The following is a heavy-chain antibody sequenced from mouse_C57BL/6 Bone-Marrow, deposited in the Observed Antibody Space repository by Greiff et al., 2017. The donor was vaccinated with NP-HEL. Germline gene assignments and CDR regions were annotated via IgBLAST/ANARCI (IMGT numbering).Heavy chain of an antibody. Sequence: QVQLQQSGSELRSPGSSVKLSCKDFDSEVFPIAYMSWVRQKPGHGFEWIGGILPSIGRTIYGEKFEDKATLDADTLSNTAYLELNSLTSEDSAIYYCARHYYGTPYGGAMDYWGQGTSVTVSS. D-gene: IGHD1-1*01. V-gene: IGHV15-2*01. CDR3: ARHYYGTPYGGAMDY. J-gene: IGHJ4*01. CDR2: ILPSIGRT. CDR1: DSEVFPIAY.